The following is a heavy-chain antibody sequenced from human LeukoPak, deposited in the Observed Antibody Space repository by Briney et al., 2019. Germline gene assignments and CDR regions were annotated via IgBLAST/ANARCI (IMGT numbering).Heavy chain of an antibody. CDR3: TSWHGYGDYDVAKSDY. V-gene: IGHV4-4*02. CDR2: IHHSGST. J-gene: IGHJ4*02. Sequence: SETLSLTCAVSGGSISSANWWSWVRQPPGKGLEWIGEIHHSGSTNHNPSLRSRVTISVDKSNNQFSLKLSSVTAADTAVYYCTSWHGYGDYDVAKSDYWGQGTLVTVSS. CDR1: GGSISSANW. D-gene: IGHD4-17*01.